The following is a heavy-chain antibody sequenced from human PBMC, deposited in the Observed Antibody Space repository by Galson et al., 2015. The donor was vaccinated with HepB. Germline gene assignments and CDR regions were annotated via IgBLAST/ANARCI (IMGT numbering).Heavy chain of an antibody. V-gene: IGHV4-34*01. CDR2: INHSGST. CDR1: GFTFGDYA. Sequence: LRLSCAASGFTFGDYAMSWFRQPPGKGLEWIGEINHSGSTNYNPSLKSRVTISVDTSKNQFSLKLSSVTAADTAVYYCARGANPAATAGYYYYGMDVWGQGTTVTVSS. J-gene: IGHJ6*02. D-gene: IGHD2-2*01. CDR3: ARGANPAATAGYYYYGMDV.